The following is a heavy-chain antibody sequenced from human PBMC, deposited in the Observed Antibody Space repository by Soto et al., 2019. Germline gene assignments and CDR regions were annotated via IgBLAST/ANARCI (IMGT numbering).Heavy chain of an antibody. J-gene: IGHJ4*02. Sequence: QITLKESGPTLVKPTQTLTLTCTFSGFSLSTSGVGVGWIRQPPGKALEWLALLYWDDDKRYSPSLKSRLTXTXXTSKNQVVLTMTTMDPVDTATYYCAHRQRTVYFDYWGQGTLVTVSS. V-gene: IGHV2-5*02. CDR1: GFSLSTSGVG. CDR2: LYWDDDK. CDR3: AHRQRTVYFDY. D-gene: IGHD4-17*01.